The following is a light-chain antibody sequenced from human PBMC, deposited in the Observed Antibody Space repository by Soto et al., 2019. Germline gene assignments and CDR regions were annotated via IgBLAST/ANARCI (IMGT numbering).Light chain of an antibody. V-gene: IGKV3-20*01. Sequence: TQSPATLSVSPGERASLSCRASQSVSSNLAWYQQKPGQAPRLLIYGASSRATGIPDRFSGTGSGTDFTLTISRLEPEDFAVYYCQQYGSSRRTFGQGTKVDI. J-gene: IGKJ1*01. CDR3: QQYGSSRRT. CDR2: GAS. CDR1: QSVSSN.